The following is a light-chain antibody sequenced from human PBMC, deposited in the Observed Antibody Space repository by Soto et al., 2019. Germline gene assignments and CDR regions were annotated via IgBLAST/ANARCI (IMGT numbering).Light chain of an antibody. V-gene: IGLV2-14*01. Sequence: QPASVSGSPGQSITISCTGTSSDVGGYNYVSWYQQHPGKAPKLMIYEVSYRPSGVSNRFSGSKSGNTASLTISGLQAEDEADYHCSSYTSSRTLVFGGGTKLTVL. J-gene: IGLJ2*01. CDR3: SSYTSSRTLV. CDR1: SSDVGGYNY. CDR2: EVS.